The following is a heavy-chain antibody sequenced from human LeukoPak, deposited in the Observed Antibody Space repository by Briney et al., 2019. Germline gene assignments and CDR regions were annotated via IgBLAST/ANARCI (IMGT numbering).Heavy chain of an antibody. D-gene: IGHD4-17*01. CDR3: AIIGNYGDPDRFDP. Sequence: GGSLRLSCAASGFTFSDYYMSWIRQAPGKGLEWVSYISSSGSTIYYADSVKGRFTISRDNAKNTLYLQMNSLRAEDTAVYYCAIIGNYGDPDRFDPWGQGTLVTVSS. J-gene: IGHJ5*02. CDR2: ISSSGSTI. V-gene: IGHV3-11*01. CDR1: GFTFSDYY.